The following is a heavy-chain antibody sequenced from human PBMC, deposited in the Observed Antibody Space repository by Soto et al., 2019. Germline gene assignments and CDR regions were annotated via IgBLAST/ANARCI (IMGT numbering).Heavy chain of an antibody. CDR2: ISYSGST. Sequence: PSETLSLTCTVSGGSISSGNYYWSWFRQPPGKGQEWIGFISYSGSTYYSTSLKSRVTISVDKSKSQFSLNLSFVTAADTAVYYCATMGTPATGLYFFDYWGQGSLVTVSS. CDR3: ATMGTPATGLYFFDY. J-gene: IGHJ4*02. V-gene: IGHV4-30-4*01. CDR1: GGSISSGNYY. D-gene: IGHD2-15*01.